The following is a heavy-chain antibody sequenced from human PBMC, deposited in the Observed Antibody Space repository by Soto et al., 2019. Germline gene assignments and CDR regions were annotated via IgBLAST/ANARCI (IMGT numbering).Heavy chain of an antibody. CDR3: ARNYGDAPYYYYRMDV. CDR1: GFTFSSYS. Sequence: EVQLVESGGGLVQPGGSLRLSCAASGFTFSSYSMNWVRQAPGKELEWVSYISSSSSTIYYADSVKGRFTISRDNAKNSLYLQMNSLRDEDTAVYYCARNYGDAPYYYYRMDVWGQGTTVTVSS. J-gene: IGHJ6*02. D-gene: IGHD4-17*01. CDR2: ISSSSSTI. V-gene: IGHV3-48*02.